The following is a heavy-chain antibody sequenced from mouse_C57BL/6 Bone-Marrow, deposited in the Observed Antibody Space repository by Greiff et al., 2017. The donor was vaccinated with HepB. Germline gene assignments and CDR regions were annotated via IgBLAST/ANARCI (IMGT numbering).Heavy chain of an antibody. V-gene: IGHV1-81*01. Sequence: LVESGAELARPGASVKLSCKASGYTFTSYGISWVKQRTGQGLEWIGEIYPRSGNTYYNEKFKGKATLTADKSSSTAYMELRSLTSEDSAVYFCAGGNYPLWNYWGQGTTLTVSS. CDR2: IYPRSGNT. D-gene: IGHD2-1*01. CDR3: AGGNYPLWNY. CDR1: GYTFTSYG. J-gene: IGHJ2*01.